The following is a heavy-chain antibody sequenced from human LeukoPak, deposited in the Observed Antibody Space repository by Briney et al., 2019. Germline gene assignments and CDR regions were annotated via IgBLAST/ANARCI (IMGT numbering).Heavy chain of an antibody. Sequence: PGGSLRLSCAASGFTFSSYAMSWVRQAPGKGLEWVSAISGSGGSTYYADSVKGRSTISRDNSKNTLYLQMNSLRAEDTAVYYCAKDRRYCSGGSCYLFFDYWGQGTLVTVSS. CDR3: AKDRRYCSGGSCYLFFDY. D-gene: IGHD2-15*01. V-gene: IGHV3-23*01. CDR2: ISGSGGST. J-gene: IGHJ4*02. CDR1: GFTFSSYA.